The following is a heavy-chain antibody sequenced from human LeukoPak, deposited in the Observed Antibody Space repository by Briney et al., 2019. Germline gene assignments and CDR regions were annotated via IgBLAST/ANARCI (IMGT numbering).Heavy chain of an antibody. V-gene: IGHV1-2*02. Sequence: ASVKVSCKASGYTFTGYYMHWVRQAPGQGLEWMGWTNPNSGGTNYAQKFQGRVTMTRDTSISTAYMELSRLRSDDTAVYYCARVSRVGGSRAFDIWGQGTMVTVSS. D-gene: IGHD3-16*01. CDR2: TNPNSGGT. CDR3: ARVSRVGGSRAFDI. CDR1: GYTFTGYY. J-gene: IGHJ3*02.